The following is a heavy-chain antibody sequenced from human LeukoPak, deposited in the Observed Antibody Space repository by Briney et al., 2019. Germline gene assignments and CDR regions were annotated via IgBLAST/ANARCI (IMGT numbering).Heavy chain of an antibody. D-gene: IGHD4-11*01. J-gene: IGHJ4*02. CDR1: GFTFSTYA. V-gene: IGHV3-23*01. CDR3: ASDYGNPDATDN. Sequence: GGSLRLSCAASGFTFSTYAVNWVRQAPGKGLEWVSTISGSGDSTYYADSVKGRFTISRDNSKDTLYLQMSSVRDEDTAVYYCASDYGNPDATDNWGQGTLVTVSS. CDR2: ISGSGDST.